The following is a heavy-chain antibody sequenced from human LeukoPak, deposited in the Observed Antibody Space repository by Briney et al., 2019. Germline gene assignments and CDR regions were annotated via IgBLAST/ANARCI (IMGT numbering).Heavy chain of an antibody. CDR3: AKGAGSSSFFYLRDPYFQH. V-gene: IGHV3-9*01. CDR2: ISWNSGDI. CDR1: GFTFDDYA. D-gene: IGHD6-19*01. Sequence: GGSLRLSCAASGFTFDDYAMHWVRQAPGKGLEWVSRISWNSGDIAYADSVKGRFTIFRDNAKNSLYLQMHSLGPEDTASYYCAKGAGSSSFFYLRDPYFQHWGQGTLVTVSS. J-gene: IGHJ1*01.